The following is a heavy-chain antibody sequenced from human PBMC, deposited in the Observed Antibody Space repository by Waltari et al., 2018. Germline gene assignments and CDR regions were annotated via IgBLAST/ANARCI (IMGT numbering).Heavy chain of an antibody. CDR3: ARVKKLEGGRWFDP. CDR2: IYYSGST. J-gene: IGHJ5*02. D-gene: IGHD1-1*01. CDR1: GGSISSYY. Sequence: QVQLQESGPGLVQPSETLSLTCTVSGGSISSYYWSWIRQPPGKGLEWIGDIYYSGSTNYNPSLKSRVTISVDTSKNQFSLKLSSVTAADTAVYYCARVKKLEGGRWFDPWGQGTLVTVSS. V-gene: IGHV4-59*01.